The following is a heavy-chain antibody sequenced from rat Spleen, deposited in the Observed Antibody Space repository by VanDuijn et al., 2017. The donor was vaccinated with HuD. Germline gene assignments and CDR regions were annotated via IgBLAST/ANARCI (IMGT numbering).Heavy chain of an antibody. J-gene: IGHJ3*01. CDR3: ARSLGTYYYAFAY. D-gene: IGHD1-12*02. CDR1: VYSITSSYR. V-gene: IGHV3-3*01. Sequence: QLQESGPGLVKPSQSLSLSCSVTVYSITSSYRWNWIRKFPGNNLEWMGYINSAGSTNYNPSLKSRISITRDTSKNQFFLQVNSVTPDDTATYYCARSLGTYYYAFAYWGHGTLVTVSS. CDR2: INSAGST.